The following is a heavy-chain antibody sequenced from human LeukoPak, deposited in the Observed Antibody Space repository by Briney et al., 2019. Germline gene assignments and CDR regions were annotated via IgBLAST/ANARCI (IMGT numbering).Heavy chain of an antibody. CDR2: INPTSGGT. D-gene: IGHD3-22*01. J-gene: IGHJ3*02. Sequence: GASVKVSCKASGYTFTGYYMHWVRPAPGQGREWMGWINPTSGGTNYAQKFQGRVTMTRDTSISTAYMELSRLRSDDTAVYYCARDTDLHYYDSSGYPDAFDIWGQGTMVTVSS. CDR3: ARDTDLHYYDSSGYPDAFDI. CDR1: GYTFTGYY. V-gene: IGHV1-2*02.